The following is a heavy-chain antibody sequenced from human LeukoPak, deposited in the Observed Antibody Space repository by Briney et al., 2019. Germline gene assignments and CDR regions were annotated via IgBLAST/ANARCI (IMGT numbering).Heavy chain of an antibody. Sequence: ASVKVSCKASRGTFSSYAISWVRQAPGQGLEWMGGIIPIFGTANYAQKFQGRVTITADESTSTAYMELSSLRSEDTAVYYCARSSSGYYYYYYMDVWGKGTTVTVSS. CDR3: ARSSSGYYYYYYMDV. D-gene: IGHD6-19*01. CDR2: IIPIFGTA. CDR1: RGTFSSYA. V-gene: IGHV1-69*13. J-gene: IGHJ6*03.